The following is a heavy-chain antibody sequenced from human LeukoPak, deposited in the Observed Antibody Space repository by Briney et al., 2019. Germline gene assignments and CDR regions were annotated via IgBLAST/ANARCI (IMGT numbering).Heavy chain of an antibody. D-gene: IGHD4-17*01. CDR2: IYYSGST. CDR3: ARGRLTVTNYYYYYYMDV. Sequence: SETLSLTCTVSGGSISSYYWSWIRQPPGKGLEWIGYIYYSGSTNYNPSLKSRVTISVDTSKNQFSLKLSSVTAADTAVYYCARGRLTVTNYYYYYYMDVWGKGTTVAISS. CDR1: GGSISSYY. V-gene: IGHV4-59*01. J-gene: IGHJ6*03.